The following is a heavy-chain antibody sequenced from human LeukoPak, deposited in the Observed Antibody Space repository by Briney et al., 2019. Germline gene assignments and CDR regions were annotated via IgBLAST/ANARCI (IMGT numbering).Heavy chain of an antibody. CDR1: RFTFSSYA. D-gene: IGHD2-2*01. Sequence: PGGSLRLSCAASRFTFSSYAMNWVRQAPGKGLDWVSAISGSGGTTCYADSVKGRFTISRDNSKNTLYLLMSSLRAEDTALYYCAKVPSSQLLYYYYMDVWGKGTTVTVSS. CDR3: AKVPSSQLLYYYYMDV. J-gene: IGHJ6*03. V-gene: IGHV3-23*01. CDR2: ISGSGGTT.